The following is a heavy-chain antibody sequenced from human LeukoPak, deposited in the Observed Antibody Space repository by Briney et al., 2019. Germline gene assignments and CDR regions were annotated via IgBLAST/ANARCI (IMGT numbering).Heavy chain of an antibody. CDR3: AKALGYYYYYGMDV. D-gene: IGHD7-27*01. J-gene: IGHJ6*02. V-gene: IGHV3-48*04. CDR1: GFSFSSYI. Sequence: GGSLRLSCAASGFSFSSYIMNWVRQAPGKGLEWVSHISSSSSTIYYADSVKGRFTISRDNAKNSLYLQMNSLRAEDTALYYCAKALGYYYYYGMDVWGQGTTVTVSS. CDR2: ISSSSSTI.